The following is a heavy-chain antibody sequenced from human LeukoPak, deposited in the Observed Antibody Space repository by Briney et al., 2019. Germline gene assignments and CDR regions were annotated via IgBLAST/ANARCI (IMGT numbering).Heavy chain of an antibody. Sequence: ASVKVSCKASGYTFTSYYMHWVRQAPGQGLEWMGIINPSGGSTSYAQKFQGRVTMTRDMSTSTVYMELSSLRSEDTAVYYCARGLLHMITFGGVIVMRFDPWGQGTLVTVSS. D-gene: IGHD3-16*02. CDR1: GYTFTSYY. CDR2: INPSGGST. V-gene: IGHV1-46*01. CDR3: ARGLLHMITFGGVIVMRFDP. J-gene: IGHJ5*02.